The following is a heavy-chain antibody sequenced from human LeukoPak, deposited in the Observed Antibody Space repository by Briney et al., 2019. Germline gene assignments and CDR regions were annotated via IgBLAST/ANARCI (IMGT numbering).Heavy chain of an antibody. CDR3: AKFGEYSSGWYEVDY. CDR1: GFTFSSYT. D-gene: IGHD6-19*01. J-gene: IGHJ4*02. Sequence: PGGSLRLSCAASGFTFSSYTMSWVRQAPGEGLEWLSAINNRGSSTYYAGSVKDRFTISRDNSENTLYLQMNSLTVDDTAVYYCAKFGEYSSGWYEVDYWGQGTLVTVSS. CDR2: INNRGSST. V-gene: IGHV3-23*01.